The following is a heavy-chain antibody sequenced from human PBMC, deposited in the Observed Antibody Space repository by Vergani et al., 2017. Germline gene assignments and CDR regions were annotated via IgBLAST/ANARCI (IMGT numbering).Heavy chain of an antibody. CDR3: ARARPSNFDYYDSSGYYYVAYYGMDV. J-gene: IGHJ6*02. CDR1: GGPFKNSA. Sequence: QVQLVQSGAEVKKPGSSVKVSCKASGGPFKNSAFSWVRQVPGQGLEWMGRIITFFGTTDYAQKFQGRFTIIADEFTKTVDMQLSNLRSEDTAVYYCARARPSNFDYYDSSGYYYVAYYGMDVWGQGTTVTVSS. D-gene: IGHD3-22*01. CDR2: IITFFGTT. V-gene: IGHV1-69*13.